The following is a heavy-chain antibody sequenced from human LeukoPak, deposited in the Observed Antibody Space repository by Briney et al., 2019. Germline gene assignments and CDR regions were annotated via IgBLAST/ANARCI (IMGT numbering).Heavy chain of an antibody. CDR3: ARERRYNWNDDY. CDR1: GGSISSYY. V-gene: IGHV4-59*01. Sequence: PSETLSLTCTVSGGSISSYYWSWIRQPPGKGLEWIGYIYYSGSTNYNPSPKSRVTISVDTSKNQFSLKLSSVTAADTAVYYCARERRYNWNDDYWGQGTLVTVSS. D-gene: IGHD1-1*01. J-gene: IGHJ4*02. CDR2: IYYSGST.